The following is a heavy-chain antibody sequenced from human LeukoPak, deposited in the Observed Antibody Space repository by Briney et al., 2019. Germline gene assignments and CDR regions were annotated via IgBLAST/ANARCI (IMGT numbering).Heavy chain of an antibody. J-gene: IGHJ4*02. Sequence: GGSLRLSCAASGFTFSSYSMNWVRQAPGKGLEWVSYISSGSTTIYYADSVKGRFTISRDDAKNSLYLQMNSLRDDDTAAYYCARIRTGYWGQGTLVTVSS. CDR1: GFTFSSYS. V-gene: IGHV3-48*02. D-gene: IGHD4-17*01. CDR2: ISSGSTTI. CDR3: ARIRTGY.